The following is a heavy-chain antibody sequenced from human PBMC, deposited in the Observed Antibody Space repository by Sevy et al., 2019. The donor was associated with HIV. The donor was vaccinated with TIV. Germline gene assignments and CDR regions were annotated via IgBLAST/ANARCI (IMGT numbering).Heavy chain of an antibody. CDR2: ISGNGGST. J-gene: IGHJ3*02. D-gene: IGHD1-26*01. CDR3: VNGDYGGSYSGAFDI. V-gene: IGHV3-64D*06. Sequence: GGSLRLSCSASGFTFSSYAMHWVRQAPGKGLEYVSAISGNGGSTYYADSVKGRFTISRDNSKNTLYLQMSSLRAEDTAVYYCVNGDYGGSYSGAFDIWGQGTMVTVSS. CDR1: GFTFSSYA.